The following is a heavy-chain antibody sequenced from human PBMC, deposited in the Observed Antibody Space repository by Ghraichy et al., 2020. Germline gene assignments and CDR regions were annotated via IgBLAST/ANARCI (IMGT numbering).Heavy chain of an antibody. J-gene: IGHJ4*02. CDR2: IYYNGGS. V-gene: IGHV4-59*01. CDR1: TDSLSDYY. CDR3: ARGPRASAWLDS. D-gene: IGHD6-19*01. Sequence: SETLSLTCPVSTDSLSDYYWSWIRQSPGKGLNWIGYIYYNGGSNYSPSLKSRVTISIDTSKNHLSLKLASVTAADTAIYYCARGPRASAWLDSWGQGTLVTVS.